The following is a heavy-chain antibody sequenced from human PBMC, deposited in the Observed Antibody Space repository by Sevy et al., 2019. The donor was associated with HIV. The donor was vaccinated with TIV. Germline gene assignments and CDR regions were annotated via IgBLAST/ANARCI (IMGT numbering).Heavy chain of an antibody. Sequence: ASVKVSCKASGYTFTGYYMHWVRQAPGQGLEWMGRINPNRGGTNYAQKFQGRVTMTRDTSISTAYMELGRLRSDDTAVYYCASVKNIYGSGSFPPDYWGQGTLVTVSS. J-gene: IGHJ4*02. D-gene: IGHD3-10*01. CDR2: INPNRGGT. V-gene: IGHV1-2*06. CDR1: GYTFTGYY. CDR3: ASVKNIYGSGSFPPDY.